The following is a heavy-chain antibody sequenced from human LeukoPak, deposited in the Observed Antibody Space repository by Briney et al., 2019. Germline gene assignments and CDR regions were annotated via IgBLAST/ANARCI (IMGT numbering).Heavy chain of an antibody. J-gene: IGHJ4*02. CDR2: ISFDGSHQ. CDR3: ARDLAYSRLDY. V-gene: IGHV3-30*07. D-gene: IGHD5-18*01. Sequence: GGSLRLSCSASGFVFSDYPLHWIRQSPGKGPEWVAVISFDGSHQYSADSVKGRFTISRDNAENSLYLQMNSLRVEDTAFYYCARDLAYSRLDYWGQGMLVTVSS. CDR1: GFVFSDYP.